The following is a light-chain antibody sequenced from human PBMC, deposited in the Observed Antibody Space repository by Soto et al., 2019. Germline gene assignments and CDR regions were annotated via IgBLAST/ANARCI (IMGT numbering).Light chain of an antibody. CDR3: MQVLQTPYT. CDR1: GDLQRSHGYSY. V-gene: IGKV2-28*01. Sequence: DIVMTQSPLSLPVIPGEPASISCRSSGDLQRSHGYSYLDWYLQKPGQSPQLLIYLGSNRASGVPDRFSGSGSGTDFTLKISRVEVEDVGVYYCMQVLQTPYTFGQGTRLEIK. CDR2: LGS. J-gene: IGKJ2*01.